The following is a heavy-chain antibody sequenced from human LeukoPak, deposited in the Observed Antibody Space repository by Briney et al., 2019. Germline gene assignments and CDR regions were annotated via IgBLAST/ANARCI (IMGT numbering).Heavy chain of an antibody. J-gene: IGHJ4*02. D-gene: IGHD1-14*01. Sequence: SGPTLVQPTQTLTLTCTFSGFSRSTSGVGVGWVRQPPEKAPERLAVFYWDDDKRYSPSLKSRLTINKLTSNNQVVLIMTNMHPVDTATYYCAHRRSGYNWNHGDFDYWGQGSLVTVSS. CDR2: FYWDDDK. CDR3: AHRRSGYNWNHGDFDY. CDR1: GFSRSTSGVG. V-gene: IGHV2-5*02.